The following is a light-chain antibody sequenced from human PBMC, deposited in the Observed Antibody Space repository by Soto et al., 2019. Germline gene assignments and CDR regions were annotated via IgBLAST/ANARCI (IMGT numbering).Light chain of an antibody. Sequence: SYELRQPPSVSVTPGQTARITCSGDELSKKYVYWYQQKSGQAPVLDIYEDNKRPSEIPERFSGSNSGSMATLTISGAQLEDDADYYCYSTDSAGDHRVFGGGTKLTVL. CDR2: EDN. CDR3: YSTDSAGDHRV. CDR1: ELSKKY. V-gene: IGLV3-10*01. J-gene: IGLJ2*01.